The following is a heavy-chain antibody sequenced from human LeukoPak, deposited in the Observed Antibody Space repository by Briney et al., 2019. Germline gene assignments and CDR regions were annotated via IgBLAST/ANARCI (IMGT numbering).Heavy chain of an antibody. V-gene: IGHV4-59*01. CDR1: GGSISSYY. J-gene: IGHJ5*02. CDR2: IYYSGST. CDR3: ARAHVGELFHWFDP. Sequence: SETLSLTCTVSGGSISSYYWSWIRQPPGKGLEWIGYIYYSGSTNYNPSLKSRVTISVDTSKNQFSLKLSSVTAADTAVYYCARAHVGELFHWFDPWGQGTLVTVSS. D-gene: IGHD3-10*01.